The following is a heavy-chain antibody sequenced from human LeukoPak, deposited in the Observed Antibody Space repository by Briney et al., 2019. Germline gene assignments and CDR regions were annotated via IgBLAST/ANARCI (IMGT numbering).Heavy chain of an antibody. CDR2: IIPIFGTA. Sequence: ASVKVSYKPSDGTFSSYAISWVRQAPGQGLEWMGGIIPIFGTANYAQKFQGRVTITTDESTSTAYMELSSLRSEDTAVYYCASLSFGNYVVPFYYYMDVWGKGTTVTVSS. CDR1: DGTFSSYA. D-gene: IGHD4-11*01. J-gene: IGHJ6*03. V-gene: IGHV1-69*05. CDR3: ASLSFGNYVVPFYYYMDV.